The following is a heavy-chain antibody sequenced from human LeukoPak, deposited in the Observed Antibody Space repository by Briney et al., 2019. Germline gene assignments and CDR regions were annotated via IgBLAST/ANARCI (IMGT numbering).Heavy chain of an antibody. D-gene: IGHD6-19*01. CDR1: GFTVSSNY. CDR3: ARIGPNGSGWYPFDY. CDR2: IYSGGST. Sequence: GGSLRLSCAASGFTVSSNYMSWVRKAPGKGLEWVSIIYSGGSTDYADSVKGRFTISRDNSKNTLYLQMNSPRAEDTAVYYCARIGPNGSGWYPFDYWGQGTLVTVSS. V-gene: IGHV3-53*01. J-gene: IGHJ4*02.